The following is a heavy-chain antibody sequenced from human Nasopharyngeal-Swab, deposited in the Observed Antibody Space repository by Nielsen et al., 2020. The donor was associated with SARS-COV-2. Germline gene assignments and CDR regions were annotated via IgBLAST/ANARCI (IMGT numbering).Heavy chain of an antibody. CDR1: GYTFTSYG. V-gene: IGHV1-18*01. CDR3: ARVPLWFGELLDNWFDP. CDR2: ISAYNGNT. Sequence: ASVKVSCKASGYTFTSYGISWVRQAPGQGLEWMGWISAYNGNTNYAQKLQGRVTMTTDTSTSTAYMELRSLRSDDTAAYYCARVPLWFGELLDNWFDPWGQGTLVTVSS. D-gene: IGHD3-10*01. J-gene: IGHJ5*02.